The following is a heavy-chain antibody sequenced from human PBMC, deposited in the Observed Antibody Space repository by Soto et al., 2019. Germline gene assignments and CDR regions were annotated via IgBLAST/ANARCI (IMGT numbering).Heavy chain of an antibody. CDR2: IKSKTDGGTT. V-gene: IGHV3-15*01. J-gene: IGHJ6*02. CDR3: TSDRVGAIYFDYYYGMDV. D-gene: IGHD1-26*01. CDR1: GFTFSXAW. Sequence: GGSLRLSCAASGFTFSXAWMSWVRQAPGKGLEWVGRIKSKTDGGTTDYAAPVKGRFTISGDDSKNTMYLQMNSLKTEDTAVYYCTSDRVGAIYFDYYYGMDVGGQGTTVTASS.